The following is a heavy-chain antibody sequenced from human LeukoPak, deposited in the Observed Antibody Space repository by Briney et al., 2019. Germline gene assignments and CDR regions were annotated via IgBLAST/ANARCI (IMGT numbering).Heavy chain of an antibody. J-gene: IGHJ1*01. V-gene: IGHV1-2*02. Sequence: ASVKVSCKASGYTFTGYSLHWVRQAPGQGLEWMGWINPYNGETFSLQKLQGRVTMTRDTSISTVFMELSRLTSDDTAVYYCARQQTSGVFHLMKFWGQGTLVIVS. CDR2: INPYNGET. CDR3: ARQQTSGVFHLMKF. D-gene: IGHD1-14*01. CDR1: GYTFTGYS.